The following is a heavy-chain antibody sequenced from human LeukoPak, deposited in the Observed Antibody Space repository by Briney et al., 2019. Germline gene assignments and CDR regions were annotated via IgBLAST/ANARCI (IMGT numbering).Heavy chain of an antibody. D-gene: IGHD2-21*02. J-gene: IGHJ4*02. CDR1: GFTLSSYW. Sequence: PGGSLRLSCAASGFTLSSYWMSWVRQAPGKGLEWVANIKQDGSEKYYVDSVKGRFTISRDNAKNSLYLQMNSLRAEDTAVYYCARDVPTTFPHTYCGGDCYSGVTDYWGQGTLVTVSS. V-gene: IGHV3-7*01. CDR3: ARDVPTTFPHTYCGGDCYSGVTDY. CDR2: IKQDGSEK.